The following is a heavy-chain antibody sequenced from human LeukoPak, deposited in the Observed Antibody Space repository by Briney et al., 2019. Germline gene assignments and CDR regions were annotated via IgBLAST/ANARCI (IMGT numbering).Heavy chain of an antibody. CDR2: IYHTGNT. D-gene: IGHD1-1*01. CDR1: GGSITSNW. CDR3: ARSGSYCRDH. J-gene: IGHJ4*02. Sequence: SQTLSLTCGVSGGSITSNWWSWVRQPPGKGLEWIGEIYHTGNTNYNPSLKSRVTISVDKSKSQFSLKLSSVNAADTAVYYCARSGSYCRDHWGQGILVTVSS. V-gene: IGHV4/OR15-8*01.